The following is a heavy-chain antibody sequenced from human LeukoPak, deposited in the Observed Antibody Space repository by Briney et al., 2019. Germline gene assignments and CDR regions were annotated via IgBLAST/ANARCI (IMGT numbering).Heavy chain of an antibody. CDR2: INHSGST. V-gene: IGHV4-34*01. Sequence: SETLSLTCAVYGGSFSGYYWSWIRQPPGKGLEWIGEINHSGSTNYNSSLKSRVTISVDTSKNQFSLKLSSVTAADTAVYYCARGPNYGGNFKDFDYLGQGTLVTVSS. J-gene: IGHJ4*02. D-gene: IGHD4-23*01. CDR3: ARGPNYGGNFKDFDY. CDR1: GGSFSGYY.